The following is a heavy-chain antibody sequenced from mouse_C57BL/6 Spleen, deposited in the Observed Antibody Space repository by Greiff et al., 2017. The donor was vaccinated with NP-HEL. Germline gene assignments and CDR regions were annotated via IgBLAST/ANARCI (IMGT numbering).Heavy chain of an antibody. CDR1: GYTFTSYW. J-gene: IGHJ3*01. CDR3: ARHYDGSSYGFAY. CDR2: IHPNSGST. V-gene: IGHV1-64*01. Sequence: VKLQQPGAELVKPGASVKLSCKASGYTFTSYWMHWVKQRPGQGLEWIGMIHPNSGSTNYNEKFKSKATLTVDKSSSTAYMQLSSLTSEDSAVYYCARHYDGSSYGFAYWGQGTLVTVAA. D-gene: IGHD1-1*01.